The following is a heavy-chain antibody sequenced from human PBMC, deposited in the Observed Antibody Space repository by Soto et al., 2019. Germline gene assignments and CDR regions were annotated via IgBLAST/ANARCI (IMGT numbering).Heavy chain of an antibody. Sequence: ASVKVSCKASGYTFTGYYMHWVRQAPGQGLEWMGWINPNSGGTNYAQKFQGWVTMTRDTSISTAYMELSRLRADDTAVYYCARVRIVGVDAFDIWGQGTMVTVSS. CDR2: INPNSGGT. J-gene: IGHJ3*02. V-gene: IGHV1-2*04. CDR1: GYTFTGYY. D-gene: IGHD1-26*01. CDR3: ARVRIVGVDAFDI.